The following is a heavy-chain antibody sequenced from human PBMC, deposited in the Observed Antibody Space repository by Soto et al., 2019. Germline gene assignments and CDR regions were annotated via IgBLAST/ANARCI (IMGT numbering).Heavy chain of an antibody. CDR1: GGSISSGDYY. V-gene: IGHV3-11*06. J-gene: IGHJ5*02. D-gene: IGHD2-15*01. Sequence: PSETLSLTCTVSGGSISSGDYYWSCIRQAPGKGLEWLSYISPGSRYPAYADSVKGRFTISRDNARRSLFLQMTSLTAEDTAMYYCVRGGGGGLFDPWGQGTMVTVSS. CDR2: ISPGSRYP. CDR3: VRGGGGGLFDP.